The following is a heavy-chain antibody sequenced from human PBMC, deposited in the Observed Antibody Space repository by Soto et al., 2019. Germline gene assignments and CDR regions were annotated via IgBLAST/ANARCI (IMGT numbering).Heavy chain of an antibody. CDR3: ARLASLGHPYYFGMDL. V-gene: IGHV3-11*01. CDR2: ISSNGVSM. Sequence: GGSLRLSCVASGFTFSDYYMTWIRQAPGKGLEWVSYISSNGVSMYYGDSVKGRFPISRDDDENSLPLQKNSLRAEDTAVYYCARLASLGHPYYFGMDLWGQGTTVPVSS. CDR1: GFTFSDYY. J-gene: IGHJ6*02.